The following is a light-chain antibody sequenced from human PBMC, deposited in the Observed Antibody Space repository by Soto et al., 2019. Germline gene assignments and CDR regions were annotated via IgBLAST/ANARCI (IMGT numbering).Light chain of an antibody. CDR1: QSVRSS. CDR3: QQRSSWPWT. J-gene: IGKJ1*01. V-gene: IGKV3-11*01. Sequence: EILLTQSPATLSLSPGERATLSCRAGQSVRSSLAWYQQKPGQAPRLLIYDASNRATGIPGRFSGSGSGTDFTLTISNLEPEDFAVYYCQQRSSWPWTFGQGAKVEIK. CDR2: DAS.